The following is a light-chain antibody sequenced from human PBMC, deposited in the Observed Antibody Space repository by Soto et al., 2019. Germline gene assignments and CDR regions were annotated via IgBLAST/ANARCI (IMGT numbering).Light chain of an antibody. CDR1: QTVSSGY. V-gene: IGKV3-20*01. Sequence: DIVLTQSPGTLSLSPGERATLSCRASQTVSSGYLAWYQQKHGQAPRLLIYGASSRATGIPDRFSGSGSGTDFTLTISRLEPEDFAVYYCQQYSRSPPTFGLGTKVDIK. CDR2: GAS. CDR3: QQYSRSPPT. J-gene: IGKJ1*01.